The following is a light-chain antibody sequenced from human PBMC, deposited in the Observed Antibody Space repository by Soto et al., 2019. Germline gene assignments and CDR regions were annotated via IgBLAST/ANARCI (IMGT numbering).Light chain of an antibody. V-gene: IGKV3-15*01. J-gene: IGKJ1*01. CDR3: QQYNKWPPT. CDR2: GAS. CDR1: QSVSSN. Sequence: IGMKQSPATLSVFTGEGATLSCRASQSVSSNLAWYQQNPGQAPRLLIYGASTRATGIPARFSGSGSGTEFTLTITSLQSEDVALYRCQQYNKWPPTFCQGAMVDIK.